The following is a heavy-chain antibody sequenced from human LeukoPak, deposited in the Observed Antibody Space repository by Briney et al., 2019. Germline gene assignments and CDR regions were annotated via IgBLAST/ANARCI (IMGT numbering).Heavy chain of an antibody. J-gene: IGHJ4*02. CDR2: IKQDGSEK. V-gene: IGHV3-7*01. CDR3: ARHSASGSYYTYNFDY. D-gene: IGHD3-10*01. Sequence: QTGGSLRLSCAASGFTFSSYWMSWVRQAPGKGLEWVANIKQDGSEKYYVDSVKGRFTISRDNAKNSLYLQMNSLRAEDTAVFYCARHSASGSYYTYNFDYWGQGTQVTVSS. CDR1: GFTFSSYW.